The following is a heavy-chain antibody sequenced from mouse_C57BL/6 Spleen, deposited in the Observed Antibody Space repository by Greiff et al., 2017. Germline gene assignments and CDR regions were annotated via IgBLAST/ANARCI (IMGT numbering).Heavy chain of an antibody. CDR3: AREDYGYPFDY. CDR2: INPNNGGT. D-gene: IGHD2-2*01. Sequence: VQLQQSGPELVKPGASVKISCKASGYTFTDYYMNWVKQSHGKSLEWIGDINPNNGGTSYNQKFKGKATLTVDKSSSTAYMELRSLTSEDSAVYYCAREDYGYPFDYWGQGTTLTVSS. J-gene: IGHJ2*01. V-gene: IGHV1-26*01. CDR1: GYTFTDYY.